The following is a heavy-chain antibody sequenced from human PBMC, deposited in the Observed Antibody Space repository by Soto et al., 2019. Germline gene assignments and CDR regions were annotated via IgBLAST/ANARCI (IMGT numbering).Heavy chain of an antibody. J-gene: IGHJ4*02. V-gene: IGHV1-2*02. CDR1: GYPFTNYY. CDR2: INPYNGDT. Sequence: ASVKVSCKTSGYPFTNYYIHWVRQAPGQGLEWLGLINPYNGDTTYGQKFQGRVTVTRDTSTTTAYLDLSSLTSADTAIYFRARDFATLTKDHWGQGTLVTVSS. D-gene: IGHD3-16*01. CDR3: ARDFATLTKDH.